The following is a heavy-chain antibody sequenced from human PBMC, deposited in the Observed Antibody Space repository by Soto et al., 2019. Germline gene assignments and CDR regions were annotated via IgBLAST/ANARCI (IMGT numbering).Heavy chain of an antibody. V-gene: IGHV3-7*05. D-gene: IGHD5-12*01. CDR2: IKQDGSEK. Sequence: EVQLVESGGGLVQPGGSLRLSCAASGFTFSSYWISWVRQAPGKGLEWVANIKQDGSEKYYVDSVKGRFTISRDNAKNSLYLQMNSLRAEDTAVYYCARGRVVANRGQAFAYWGQGTLVTVSS. J-gene: IGHJ4*02. CDR1: GFTFSSYW. CDR3: ARGRVVANRGQAFAY.